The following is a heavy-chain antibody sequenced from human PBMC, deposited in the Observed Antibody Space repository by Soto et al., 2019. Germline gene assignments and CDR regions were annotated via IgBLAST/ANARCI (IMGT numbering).Heavy chain of an antibody. Sequence: QITLKESGPPLVNPTQTLTLTCTFSGFSLSTTAEGVGWIRQPPGKALEWLALIYWDDDERYSPSLKSRLTITKDTSKNQVVLTMTNVDPVDTATYYCAHGSCSSADCYPNPYLDYWGQGILVTVSS. J-gene: IGHJ4*02. CDR2: IYWDDDE. V-gene: IGHV2-5*02. CDR1: GFSLSTTAEG. CDR3: AHGSCSSADCYPNPYLDY. D-gene: IGHD2-2*01.